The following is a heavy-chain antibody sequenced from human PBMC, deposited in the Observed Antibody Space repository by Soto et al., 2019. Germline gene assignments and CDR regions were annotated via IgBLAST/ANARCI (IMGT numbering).Heavy chain of an antibody. J-gene: IGHJ6*02. CDR1: GFTFSRYD. D-gene: IGHD3-3*01. CDR3: ARAQTAGAYYDFWSGYLHHYYYGMDV. V-gene: IGHV3-13*01. Sequence: GGSLRLPCAASGFTFSRYDMHWVRQATGKGLESVSAIGTAGDTYYPGSVKGRFTISRENAKNSLYLQMNSLRAGDTAVYYCARAQTAGAYYDFWSGYLHHYYYGMDVWGQGTTVTVSS. CDR2: IGTAGDT.